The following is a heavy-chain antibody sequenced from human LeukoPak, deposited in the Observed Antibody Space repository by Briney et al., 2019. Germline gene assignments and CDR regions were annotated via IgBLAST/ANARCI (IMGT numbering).Heavy chain of an antibody. J-gene: IGHJ4*02. V-gene: IGHV3-23*01. Sequence: GGSLRLSCVASGFTLSCYVMSWVRPAPGKGREWVSAISGRGGSKYYADSVKGRFTISRDNSKTKMYLQMNSLRAGATAVYYCAKGLSRREYSYGSVDYWGQGTLVAVSS. CDR2: ISGRGGSK. CDR3: AKGLSRREYSYGSVDY. CDR1: GFTLSCYV. D-gene: IGHD5-18*01.